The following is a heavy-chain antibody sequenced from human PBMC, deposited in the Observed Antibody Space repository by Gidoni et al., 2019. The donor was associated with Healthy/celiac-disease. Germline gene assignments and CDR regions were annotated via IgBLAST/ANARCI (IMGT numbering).Heavy chain of an antibody. CDR3: ARVRPDSSGYYYVGY. J-gene: IGHJ4*02. V-gene: IGHV1-69*01. CDR2: IIPIFGTA. Sequence: QVQLVQSGAEVKKPGSAVKVSGKASGGSFSSYAISWVRQAPGQGLEWMGGIIPIFGTANYAQKFQGRVTITADESTRTAYMELSSLRSEDTAVYYCARVRPDSSGYYYVGYWGQGTLVTVSS. CDR1: GGSFSSYA. D-gene: IGHD3-22*01.